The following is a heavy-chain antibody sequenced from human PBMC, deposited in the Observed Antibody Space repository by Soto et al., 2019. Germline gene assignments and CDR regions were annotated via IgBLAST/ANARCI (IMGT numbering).Heavy chain of an antibody. CDR2: ISSSGSLI. V-gene: IGHV3-11*01. CDR3: ARATKLQYYTYMDV. Sequence: QVQLVESGGGLVKPGGSRRLSCAASGLPFSDNHMIWIRQAPGKGLECVSLISSSGSLIYYADSVKGRFTISRDNAKNSQDLQMNSLRAEDTAVYYCARATKLQYYTYMDVWGKGTSVTVSS. D-gene: IGHD3-10*01. J-gene: IGHJ6*03. CDR1: GLPFSDNH.